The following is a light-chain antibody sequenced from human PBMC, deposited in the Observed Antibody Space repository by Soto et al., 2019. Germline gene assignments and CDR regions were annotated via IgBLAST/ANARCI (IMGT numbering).Light chain of an antibody. CDR1: QTISSW. CDR2: GAS. V-gene: IGKV1-5*01. Sequence: DIQMNQWTSTLSASLRGRVNITWLAIQTISSWLAWFQQRPGRAPKFLIYGASNLQCGVPPRFSGSGSGTDFTLAISSLQPEDSATYYCLKDINYPWKCGQG. CDR3: LKDINYPWK. J-gene: IGKJ1*01.